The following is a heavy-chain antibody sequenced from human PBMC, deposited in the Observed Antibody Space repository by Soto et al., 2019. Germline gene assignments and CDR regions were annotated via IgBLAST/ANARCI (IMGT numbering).Heavy chain of an antibody. CDR3: ARFVDTAMVSDY. J-gene: IGHJ4*02. CDR2: IYYSGST. D-gene: IGHD5-18*01. CDR1: GGSISSGDYY. Sequence: SETLSLTCTVSGGSISSGDYYWSWIRQPPGKGLEWIGYIYYSGSTYCNPSLKSRVTISVDTSKNQFSLKLSSVTAADTAVYYCARFVDTAMVSDYWGQGTLVTVSS. V-gene: IGHV4-30-4*01.